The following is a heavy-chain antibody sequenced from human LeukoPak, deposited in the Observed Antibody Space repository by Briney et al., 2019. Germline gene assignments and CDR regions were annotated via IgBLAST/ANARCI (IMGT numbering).Heavy chain of an antibody. CDR2: ISHSGST. CDR3: ARVTGTTPFDY. V-gene: IGHV4-39*07. CDR1: GGSISSGGYY. D-gene: IGHD1-1*01. Sequence: SETLSLTCTVSGGSISSGGYYWSWIRQPPGKGLEWIGEISHSGSTNYNPSLESRVTMSVDKSKNQFSLRLTSVTAADTAVYFCARVTGTTPFDYWGQGTLVSVSS. J-gene: IGHJ4*02.